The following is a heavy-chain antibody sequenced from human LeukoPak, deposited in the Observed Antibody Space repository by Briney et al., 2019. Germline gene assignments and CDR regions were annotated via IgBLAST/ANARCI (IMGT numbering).Heavy chain of an antibody. CDR3: ARDSRITMVRGVIIDFWFDP. CDR1: GCTFSSYA. D-gene: IGHD3-10*01. V-gene: IGHV1-69*06. J-gene: IGHJ5*02. Sequence: SVKVSCKASGCTFSSYAISWVRQAPGQGLEWMGGIIPIFGTANYAQKFQGRVTITADKSTSTAYMELSSLRSEDTAVYYRARDSRITMVRGVIIDFWFDPWGQGTLVTVSS. CDR2: IIPIFGTA.